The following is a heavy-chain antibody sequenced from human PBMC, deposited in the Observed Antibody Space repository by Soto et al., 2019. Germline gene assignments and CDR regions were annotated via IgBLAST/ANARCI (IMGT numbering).Heavy chain of an antibody. CDR1: GGSISSSSYY. V-gene: IGHV4-39*01. CDR2: IYYSGST. Sequence: QLQLQESGPGLVKPSETLSLTCTVSGGSISSSSYYWGWIRQPLGKGLEWIGNIYYSGSTYYNPSLESRVTISVDTSKNQFSLKLSSVTAADTAVYYCARHKHSGTSYSPLVYWGQGSLVTVSS. D-gene: IGHD1-26*01. CDR3: ARHKHSGTSYSPLVY. J-gene: IGHJ4*02.